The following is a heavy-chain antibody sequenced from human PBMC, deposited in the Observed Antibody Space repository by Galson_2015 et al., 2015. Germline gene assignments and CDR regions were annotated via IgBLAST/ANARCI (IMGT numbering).Heavy chain of an antibody. Sequence: QSGAEVKKAGESLAISCKTSGYRFSNYWIAWVRQMPGKGLEWMGIINPGDSDTRYSPSLQGQVTISVDKSMNTAYLQWSSLKASDTAMYYCARHRAAGGGYYYGMDVWGQGTTVTVSS. J-gene: IGHJ6*02. CDR3: ARHRAAGGGYYYGMDV. CDR2: INPGDSDT. D-gene: IGHD6-13*01. CDR1: GYRFSNYW. V-gene: IGHV5-51*01.